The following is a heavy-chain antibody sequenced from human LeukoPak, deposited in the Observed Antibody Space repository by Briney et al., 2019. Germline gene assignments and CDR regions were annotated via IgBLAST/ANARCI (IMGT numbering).Heavy chain of an antibody. Sequence: ASVTVSCTASGGTFSSYAISWVRQAPGQGLEWMGGIIPIFGTANYAQKFQGRVTITADESTSTAHMELSSLRSEDTAVYYCARDLEGYYDSSGYYQFDYWGQGTLDTVSS. V-gene: IGHV1-69*13. CDR1: GGTFSSYA. D-gene: IGHD3-22*01. CDR3: ARDLEGYYDSSGYYQFDY. CDR2: IIPIFGTA. J-gene: IGHJ4*02.